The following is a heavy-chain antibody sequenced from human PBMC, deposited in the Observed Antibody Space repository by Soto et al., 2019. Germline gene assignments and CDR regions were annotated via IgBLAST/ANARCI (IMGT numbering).Heavy chain of an antibody. CDR2: IYSIGST. V-gene: IGHV4-59*01. J-gene: IGHJ4*02. CDR3: ARGRQRYSGNWYGIFDY. D-gene: IGHD6-13*01. CDR1: GVSIHNYY. Sequence: SETLSLTCTVSGVSIHNYYWSWMRQTPGKGLLWIGHIYSIGSTKYDPSLQSRVSISSDTSKNQFFLNLTSVSAADTGVYFCARGRQRYSGNWYGIFDYWGQGTRVTVYS.